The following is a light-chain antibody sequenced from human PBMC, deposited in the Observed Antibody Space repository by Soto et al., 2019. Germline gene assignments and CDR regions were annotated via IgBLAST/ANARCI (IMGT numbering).Light chain of an antibody. CDR1: QSVSSGY. V-gene: IGKV3-20*01. Sequence: EIVLTQSPDTLSLSPGERATLSCRASQSVSSGYLAWYQQKPGQSPRLLIYGASGRATGIPDRFSGRGSVTEFTLTISRLEPEDFGVYYCQQYGSSPSTIGQGTRLEI. CDR3: QQYGSSPST. CDR2: GAS. J-gene: IGKJ5*01.